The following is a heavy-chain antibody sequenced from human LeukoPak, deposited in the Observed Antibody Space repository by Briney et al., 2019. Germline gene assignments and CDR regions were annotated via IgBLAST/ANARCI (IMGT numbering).Heavy chain of an antibody. CDR2: INPDGSTT. J-gene: IGHJ4*02. CDR1: GFTFSRYW. D-gene: IGHD3-22*01. V-gene: IGHV3-74*01. CDR3: APGDPQTITMIVVVPFDY. Sequence: GESLRLSCAASGFTFSRYWIHWVRQAPGKGLEWVSRINPDGSTTTYADSVKGRFTISRDNVKNTVYLQMNSLRAEDTAVYYCAPGDPQTITMIVVVPFDYWGQGTLVTVSS.